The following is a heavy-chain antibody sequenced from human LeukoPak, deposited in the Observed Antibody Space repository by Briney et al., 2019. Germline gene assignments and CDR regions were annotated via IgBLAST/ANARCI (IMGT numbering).Heavy chain of an antibody. CDR3: ARISLSSSWDNWFDP. CDR1: GYTFTDYY. V-gene: IGHV1-2*02. D-gene: IGHD6-13*01. Sequence: ASVKVSCKASGYTFTDYYLHWVRQAPGQGLEWMGWINPNSVGTNYAQKFQGRVTMTRDTSISAVYMELSGLRSDDTAVYYCARISLSSSWDNWFDPWGQGTLVTVSS. J-gene: IGHJ5*02. CDR2: INPNSVGT.